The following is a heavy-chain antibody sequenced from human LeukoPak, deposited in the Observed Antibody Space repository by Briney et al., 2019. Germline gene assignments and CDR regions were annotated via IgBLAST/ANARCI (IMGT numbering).Heavy chain of an antibody. J-gene: IGHJ4*02. V-gene: IGHV4-59*08. CDR1: GGSISSYY. CDR3: ARQGSGYYQPFDY. CDR2: IYYSGST. Sequence: SETLSLTCTVSGGSISSYYWNWIRQPPGKGLEWIGYIYYSGSTNYNPSLKSRVTISVDTSKNQFSLKLSSVTAADTAVYYCARQGSGYYQPFDYWGQGTLVTVSS. D-gene: IGHD3-22*01.